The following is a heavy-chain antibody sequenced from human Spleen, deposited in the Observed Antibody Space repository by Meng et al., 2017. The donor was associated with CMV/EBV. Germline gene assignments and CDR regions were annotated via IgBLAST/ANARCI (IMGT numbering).Heavy chain of an antibody. Sequence: QVQLQESGPGLVRPPQTLSLTCTVSGGSISSGDYYWSWIRQPPGKGLEWIGYIYYSGSTYYNPSLKSRVTISVDTSKNQFSLKLSSVTAADTAVYYCARSITMIGGVGYWGQGTLVTVSS. CDR2: IYYSGST. J-gene: IGHJ4*02. D-gene: IGHD3-10*01. CDR3: ARSITMIGGVGY. V-gene: IGHV4-30-4*08. CDR1: GGSISSGDYY.